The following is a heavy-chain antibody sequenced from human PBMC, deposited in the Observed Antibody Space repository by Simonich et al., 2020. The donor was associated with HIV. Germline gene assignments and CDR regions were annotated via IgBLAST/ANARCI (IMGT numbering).Heavy chain of an antibody. D-gene: IGHD5-18*01. CDR1: VGSFSGYY. CDR3: ATTIGDTAMGSSGNYQEYWFDP. CDR2: INHSGRT. J-gene: IGHJ5*02. Sequence: QVQLQQWGAGLLKPSETLSLTCAVYVGSFSGYYWSWIRQPPGKGLEWIGEINHSGRTTYNPALKRRVTISIDTSKNKFSRKLNSVNAADTAVYYCATTIGDTAMGSSGNYQEYWFDPWGQGTLVTVSS. V-gene: IGHV4-34*01.